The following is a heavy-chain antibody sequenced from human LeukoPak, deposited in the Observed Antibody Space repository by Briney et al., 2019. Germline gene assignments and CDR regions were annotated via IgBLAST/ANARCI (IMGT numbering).Heavy chain of an antibody. CDR1: GFTFSSYA. V-gene: IGHV3-23*01. Sequence: WGSLTLSCAASGFTFSSYAMSWVRQAPGKGLEWVSAISGSGGSTYYADSVKGRFTISRDNSKNTLYLQMNSLRAEDTAVYYCAKLPLLRYFDPATDWGQGSLATVSS. CDR2: ISGSGGST. J-gene: IGHJ4*02. CDR3: AKLPLLRYFDPATD. D-gene: IGHD3-9*01.